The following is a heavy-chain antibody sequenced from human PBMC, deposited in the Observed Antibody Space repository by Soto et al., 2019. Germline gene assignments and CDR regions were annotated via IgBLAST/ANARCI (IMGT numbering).Heavy chain of an antibody. CDR2: ISAYNGNT. V-gene: IGHV1-18*01. CDR3: ARDNSGDFWSGYSHYYFDY. J-gene: IGHJ4*02. CDR1: GYTVTSYG. D-gene: IGHD3-3*01. Sequence: QVQLVQSGAEVKKPGASVKVSCKTSGYTVTSYGLSWVRQAPGQGLEWMGWISAYNGNTHYAQKLQGRLTMTTDTSTSIAYMELRSLRSDDTAVYYCARDNSGDFWSGYSHYYFDYWGQGTLVTVSS.